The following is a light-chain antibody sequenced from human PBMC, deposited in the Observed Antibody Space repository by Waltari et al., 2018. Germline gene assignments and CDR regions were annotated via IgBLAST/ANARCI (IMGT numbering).Light chain of an antibody. J-gene: IGLJ3*02. Sequence: QSALTQPAAVSGSPGQSINISCTGVSSDVGTFKLASWYHQCPGQPPQVIIFQGNKRPPGVSDRFSGSSSDNAAYLTISGLQAEDEADYYCCSYVGSRPWVFGGGTKLTVL. CDR1: SSDVGTFKL. V-gene: IGLV2-23*01. CDR3: CSYVGSRPWV. CDR2: QGN.